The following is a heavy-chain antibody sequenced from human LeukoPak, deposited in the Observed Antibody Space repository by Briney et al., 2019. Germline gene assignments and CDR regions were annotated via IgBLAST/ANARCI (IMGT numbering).Heavy chain of an antibody. J-gene: IGHJ4*02. CDR2: INHSGST. CDR3: ARDESLSLPNCSGGSCYLYDY. V-gene: IGHV4-34*01. Sequence: SETLSLTCAVYGGSFSGYYWGWIRQPPGKGLEWIGEINHSGSTNYNPSLKSRVTISVDTSKNQFSLKLSSVTAADTAVYYCARDESLSLPNCSGGSCYLYDYWGQGTLVTVSS. CDR1: GGSFSGYY. D-gene: IGHD2-15*01.